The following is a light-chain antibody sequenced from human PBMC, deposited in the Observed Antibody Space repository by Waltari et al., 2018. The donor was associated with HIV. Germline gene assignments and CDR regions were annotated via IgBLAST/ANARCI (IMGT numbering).Light chain of an antibody. J-gene: IGLJ2*01. V-gene: IGLV7-46*01. CDR3: LLSYGGARV. CDR2: DTS. Sequence: QAVVTQEPSLTVSPGGTVTLTCGSSTGSVTSDNYPYWSQQTPGQAPRPLIYDTSNQHSCTPARFSGSLLGGKAALTLSGAQPEDEAEYYCLLSYGGARVFGGGTKLTVL. CDR1: TGSVTSDNY.